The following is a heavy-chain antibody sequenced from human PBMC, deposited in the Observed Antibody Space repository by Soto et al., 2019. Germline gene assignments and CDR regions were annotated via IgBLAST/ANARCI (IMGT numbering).Heavy chain of an antibody. Sequence: SETLSLTCAVYGGSFSGYYWSWIRQPPGKGLEWIGEINHSGSTNYNPSLKSRVTISVDTSKNQFSLKLSSVTAADTAVISCAKGLGAPRRSYTSYTAFRGKGPTFPASP. V-gene: IGHV4-34*01. D-gene: IGHD1-26*01. CDR3: AKGLGAPRRSYTSYTAF. J-gene: IGHJ6*04. CDR1: GGSFSGYY. CDR2: INHSGST.